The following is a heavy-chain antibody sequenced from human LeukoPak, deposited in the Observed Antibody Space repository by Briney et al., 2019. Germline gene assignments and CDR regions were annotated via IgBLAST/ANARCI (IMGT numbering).Heavy chain of an antibody. D-gene: IGHD1-26*01. J-gene: IGHJ4*02. Sequence: SETLSLTCTVSGGSISSYYWSWIRQPPGKGLEWIGYIYYSGSTNYNPSLKSRVTISVDTSKNQFSLKLSSVTAADTAVYYCVGIWVGAQYYFDYWGQGTLVTVSS. CDR3: VGIWVGAQYYFDY. CDR2: IYYSGST. CDR1: GGSISSYY. V-gene: IGHV4-59*01.